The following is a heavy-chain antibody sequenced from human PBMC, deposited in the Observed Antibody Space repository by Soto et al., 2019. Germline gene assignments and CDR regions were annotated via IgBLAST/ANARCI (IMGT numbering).Heavy chain of an antibody. CDR1: GFTFSSYG. Sequence: WGSLRLSCAASGFTFSSYGMHWVRQAPGKGLEWVAVIWYDGSNKYYAGSVKGRFTISRDNSKNTLYLQMNSLGAEDTAVYYCAREAIAAAASYGMDVWGQGTTVTVSS. CDR3: AREAIAAAASYGMDV. J-gene: IGHJ6*02. V-gene: IGHV3-33*01. D-gene: IGHD6-13*01. CDR2: IWYDGSNK.